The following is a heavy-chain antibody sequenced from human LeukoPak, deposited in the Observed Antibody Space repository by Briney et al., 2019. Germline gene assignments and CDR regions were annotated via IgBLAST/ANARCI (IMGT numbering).Heavy chain of an antibody. V-gene: IGHV3-23*01. CDR2: ISGSGGST. Sequence: PGGSLRLSCAASGFTFSSYAMSWVRQAPGKGLEWVSAISGSGGSTYYADSVKGRFTISRDNSKNTLYLQMNSLRAEDTAVYYCAKDPLWFGELSPYYFDYWGQGTLVTVSS. CDR1: GFTFSSYA. D-gene: IGHD3-10*01. CDR3: AKDPLWFGELSPYYFDY. J-gene: IGHJ4*02.